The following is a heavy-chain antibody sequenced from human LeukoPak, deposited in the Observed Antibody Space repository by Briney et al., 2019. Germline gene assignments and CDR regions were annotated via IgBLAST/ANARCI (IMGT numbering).Heavy chain of an antibody. Sequence: PGGSLRLSCTASGFTVSNNYMTWVRQAPGKGLEWVSVIYSGGSTYHADSMKGRFSISRDNFKNTVSLQMNSLRAEDTAVYYCAKGHPYDAFDIWGQGTMVTVSS. J-gene: IGHJ3*02. V-gene: IGHV3-66*01. CDR1: GFTVSNNY. CDR2: IYSGGST. CDR3: AKGHPYDAFDI.